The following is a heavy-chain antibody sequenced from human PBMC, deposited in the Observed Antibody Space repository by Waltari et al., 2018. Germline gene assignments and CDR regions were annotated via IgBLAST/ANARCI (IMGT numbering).Heavy chain of an antibody. CDR3: ARVLVGYDSSGYGFDY. CDR2: IYYSGST. Sequence: QVQLQESGPGLVKPSETLSLTCPVSGGSISSYYWSWIRQPPGKGLEWIGYIYYSGSTNYNPSLKSRVTISVDTSKNQFSLKLSSVTAADTAVYYCARVLVGYDSSGYGFDYWGQGTLVTVSS. D-gene: IGHD3-22*01. V-gene: IGHV4-59*01. J-gene: IGHJ4*02. CDR1: GGSISSYY.